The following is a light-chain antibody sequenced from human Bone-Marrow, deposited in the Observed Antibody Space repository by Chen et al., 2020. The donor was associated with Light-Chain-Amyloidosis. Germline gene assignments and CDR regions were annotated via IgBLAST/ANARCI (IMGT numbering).Light chain of an antibody. CDR2: RDT. CDR1: DLPTKY. V-gene: IGLV3-25*03. Sequence: SYELTQPPSVSVSPGQTARITCSGDDLPTKYAYWYQQKPGQAPVLVIHRDTERPSGISERFSGSGSGTTATLTISGVLAEDEAYYHCQSADSSGTYEVICGGGTKLTVL. CDR3: QSADSSGTYEVI. J-gene: IGLJ2*01.